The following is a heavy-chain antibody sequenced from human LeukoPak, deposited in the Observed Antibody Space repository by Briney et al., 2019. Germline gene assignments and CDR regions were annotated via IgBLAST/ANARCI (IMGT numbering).Heavy chain of an antibody. V-gene: IGHV4-39*07. Sequence: SETLSLTCTVSGGSISSSSYYWGWIRQPPGKGLEWIGEINHSGSTNYNPSLKSRVTISVDTSKNQFSVKLSSVTAADTAVYYCARGRDYGDPIDYWGQGTLVTVSS. CDR3: ARGRDYGDPIDY. D-gene: IGHD4-17*01. CDR2: INHSGST. CDR1: GGSISSSSYY. J-gene: IGHJ4*02.